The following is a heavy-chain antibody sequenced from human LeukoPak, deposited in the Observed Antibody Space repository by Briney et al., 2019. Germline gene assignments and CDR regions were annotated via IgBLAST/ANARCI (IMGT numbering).Heavy chain of an antibody. CDR3: ARGSSGYDLPDY. D-gene: IGHD5-12*01. CDR1: GGSISSYY. Sequence: SETLSLTCTVSGGSISSYYWSWIRQPPGKGLEWIGYIYYSGSTNYNPSLKSRVTISVDTFKNQFSLKLSSVTAADTAVYFCARGSSGYDLPDYWGQGTLVTVYS. J-gene: IGHJ4*02. CDR2: IYYSGST. V-gene: IGHV4-59*01.